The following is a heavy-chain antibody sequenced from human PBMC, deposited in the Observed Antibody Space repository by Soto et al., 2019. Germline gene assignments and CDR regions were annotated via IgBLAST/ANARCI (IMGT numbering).Heavy chain of an antibody. D-gene: IGHD3-9*01. CDR1: GYTFTSYG. CDR3: ATGYYDILTGYYINYYYMDV. J-gene: IGHJ6*03. CDR2: ISAYNGNT. V-gene: IGHV1-18*01. Sequence: ASVKVSCKASGYTFTSYGISWVRQAPGQGLEWMGWISAYNGNTNYAQKLQGRVTMTTDTSTSTVYMELSSLRSEDTAVYYCATGYYDILTGYYINYYYMDVWGKGTTVTVSS.